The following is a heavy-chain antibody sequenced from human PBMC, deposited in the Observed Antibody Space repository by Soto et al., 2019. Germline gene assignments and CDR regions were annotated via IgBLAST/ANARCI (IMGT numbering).Heavy chain of an antibody. D-gene: IGHD2-2*01. CDR1: GYTFTGYY. V-gene: IGHV1-2*02. J-gene: IGHJ6*02. CDR2: INPQTGGT. CDR3: ARERYQVISDGMDV. Sequence: QVQLVQSGAEVKTPGASVRVSCKASGYTFTGYYIHRVREAPGQGLEWMGWINPQTGGTSYAQKFQGRVTLSRDTSINTAYLELSRLRFDDAAVYFCARERYQVISDGMDVWGQGTTVTVSS.